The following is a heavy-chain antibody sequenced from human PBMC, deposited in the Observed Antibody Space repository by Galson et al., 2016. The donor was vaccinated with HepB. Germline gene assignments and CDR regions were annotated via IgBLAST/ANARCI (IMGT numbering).Heavy chain of an antibody. J-gene: IGHJ4*02. V-gene: IGHV3-30-3*01. CDR2: ISFDGSNN. CDR1: GFTFSSYA. D-gene: IGHD3-16*02. CDR3: ARDDDYVWGTYRYTRTVPQYYFDY. Sequence: SLRLSCAASGFTFSSYAMHWVRQAPGKGLEWVAVISFDGSNNFYADSAKGRFTISRDNSKNTLYLQMNSLRAEDTAVYYCARDDDYVWGTYRYTRTVPQYYFDYWGQGTLATVSS.